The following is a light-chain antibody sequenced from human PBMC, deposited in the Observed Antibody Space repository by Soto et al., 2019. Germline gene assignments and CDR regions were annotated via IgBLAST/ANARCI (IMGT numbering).Light chain of an antibody. CDR1: SNDVGHSSF. V-gene: IGLV2-8*01. CDR2: EVS. Sequence: QSVLTQPPSASGSPGQSVTISCTGNSNDVGHSSFISWYQQHPGKGPKLIIYEVSKRPSGVPDRFSCSKSGNTASLSVSGLQDEDEADYFCNAQADNGKHVFGTGTKLTVL. J-gene: IGLJ1*01. CDR3: NAQADNGKHV.